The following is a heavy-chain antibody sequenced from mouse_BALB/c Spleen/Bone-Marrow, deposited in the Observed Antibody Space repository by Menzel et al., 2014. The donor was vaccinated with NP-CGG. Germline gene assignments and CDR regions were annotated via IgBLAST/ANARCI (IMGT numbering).Heavy chain of an antibody. CDR2: IDSFDSET. Sequence: QLQQAGGELVKAGAPGKLACQASGYTFTRHWVNWGEAEPGRGLEGNGRIDSFDSETHYNQKFKDKATLTVDKSSSTAYIQLSSLTSEDSAVYYCARALGDGYYYAMDYWGQGTSVTVSS. D-gene: IGHD2-3*01. J-gene: IGHJ4*01. CDR3: ARALGDGYYYAMDY. CDR1: GYTFTRHW. V-gene: IGHV1-69*02.